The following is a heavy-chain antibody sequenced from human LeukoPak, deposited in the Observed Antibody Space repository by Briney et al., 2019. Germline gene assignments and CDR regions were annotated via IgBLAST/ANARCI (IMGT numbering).Heavy chain of an antibody. CDR2: IYSSVST. J-gene: IGHJ4*02. V-gene: IGHV4-39*01. Sequence: SETLSLTCTVSGGSISSNAYYWAWIRQPPGKGLEWIGSIYSSVSTYYNPSLKSRVTISVDTSKNQFSLRLSSVTAADTALYYCARGGGYSSSRWSYWGQGTLVTVSS. CDR1: GGSISSNAYY. D-gene: IGHD6-13*01. CDR3: ARGGGYSSSRWSY.